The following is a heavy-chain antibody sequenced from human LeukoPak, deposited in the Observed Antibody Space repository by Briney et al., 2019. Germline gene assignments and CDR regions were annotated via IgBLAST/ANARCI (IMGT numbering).Heavy chain of an antibody. CDR3: AREGSSWYVDY. D-gene: IGHD6-13*01. CDR1: GGSISSSSYY. J-gene: IGHJ4*02. CDR2: IYNSGST. V-gene: IGHV4-61*02. Sequence: SETLSLTCTVSGGSISSSSYYWSWIRQPAGKGLEWIGRIYNSGSTHYNPSVNSRVTTSVDTSKNKFSLELNSVTAADTAVYYCAREGSSWYVDYWGQGTLVTVSS.